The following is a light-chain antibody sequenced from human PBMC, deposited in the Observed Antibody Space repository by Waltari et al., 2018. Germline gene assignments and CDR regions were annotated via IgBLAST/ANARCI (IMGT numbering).Light chain of an antibody. V-gene: IGLV3-19*01. J-gene: IGLJ2*01. CDR2: GKN. CDR3: NSRDSSGNHVV. CDR1: RLRSYY. Sequence: SSELTQDPAVSVALGQTVRITCQGARLRSYYASWYQQKPGQAPVLVLYGKNNRPSGIPDRFSGSSSGNTASLTITGAQAEDEADYYCNSRDSSGNHVVFGGGTKLTVL.